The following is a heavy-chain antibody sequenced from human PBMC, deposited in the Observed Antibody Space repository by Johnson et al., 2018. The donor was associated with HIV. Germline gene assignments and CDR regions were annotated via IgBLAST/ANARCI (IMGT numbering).Heavy chain of an antibody. CDR1: GFSATTYY. V-gene: IGHV3-66*02. J-gene: IGHJ3*02. CDR2: IYTSGDT. CDR3: ARDRQGGYSYVTVDAFDI. Sequence: EVQVLESGGDLVQPGGSLRLSCVASGFSATTYYMTWVRQAPRKGLEWVSLIYTSGDTFYADSVKGRFTISRDSSKNTVNLQMNSLGPDDTAVYYCARDRQGGYSYVTVDAFDIWGQGTMAIVSS. D-gene: IGHD5-18*01.